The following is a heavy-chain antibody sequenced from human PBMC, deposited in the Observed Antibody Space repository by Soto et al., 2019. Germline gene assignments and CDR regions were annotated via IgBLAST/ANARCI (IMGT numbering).Heavy chain of an antibody. V-gene: IGHV1-46*03. J-gene: IGHJ4*02. D-gene: IGHD2-21*02. CDR1: GNTFSNYY. CDR3: ARGGHVVVVTAAFDY. CDR2: INPSGGHT. Sequence: QVQLVQSGAEVKKPGASVKVSCKASGNTFSNYYIHWVRQAPGQGLEWMGTINPSGGHTTYAQKFLGRVTMTRDTSTSTFYMELTSLRSEDTAVYYCARGGHVVVVTAAFDYWGQGTLVIVSS.